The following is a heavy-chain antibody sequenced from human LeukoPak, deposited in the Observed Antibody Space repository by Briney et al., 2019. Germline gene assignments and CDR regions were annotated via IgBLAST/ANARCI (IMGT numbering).Heavy chain of an antibody. J-gene: IGHJ4*02. CDR1: GFTFSSYW. Sequence: GGSLRLSCAASGFTFSSYWMSWVRQAPGKGLEWVANIKQDGSEKYYVDSVKGRFTISRDNAKNSLHLQMNSLRAEDTAVYYCAGGYSYGLFDYWGQGTLVTVSS. V-gene: IGHV3-7*01. D-gene: IGHD5-18*01. CDR2: IKQDGSEK. CDR3: AGGYSYGLFDY.